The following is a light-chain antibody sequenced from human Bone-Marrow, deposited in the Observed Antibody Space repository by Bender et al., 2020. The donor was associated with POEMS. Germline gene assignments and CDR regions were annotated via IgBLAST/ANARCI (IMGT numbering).Light chain of an antibody. Sequence: QSALTQPASVSGSPGQSITFSCTGTSSDIGAYNYVSWYQHHPGTAPKLLISDVSNRPSGVSDRFSGSRSGTSASLAITGLQAEDEGDYYCQSYDRSLSGSVFGGGTKLTVL. CDR1: SSDIGAYNY. V-gene: IGLV2-14*01. J-gene: IGLJ2*01. CDR2: DVS. CDR3: QSYDRSLSGSV.